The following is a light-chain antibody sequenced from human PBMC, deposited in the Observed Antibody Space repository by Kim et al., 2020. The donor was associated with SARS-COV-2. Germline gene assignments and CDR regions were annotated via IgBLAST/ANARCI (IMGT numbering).Light chain of an antibody. J-gene: IGKJ1*01. V-gene: IGKV1-5*03. Sequence: SASVGDRVTITCRASQSISSWLAWYQQKPGKAPKLLIYKASSLESGVPSRFSGSGSGTEFTLTISSLQPDDFATYYCQQYNSYSKFGQGTKVDIK. CDR1: QSISSW. CDR3: QQYNSYSK. CDR2: KAS.